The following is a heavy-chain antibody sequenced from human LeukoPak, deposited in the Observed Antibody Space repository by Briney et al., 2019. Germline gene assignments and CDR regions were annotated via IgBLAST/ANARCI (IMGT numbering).Heavy chain of an antibody. V-gene: IGHV1-18*01. CDR3: ARDRLAYGSGSYYNGDDSSYYYYYYMDV. D-gene: IGHD3-10*01. CDR1: GYTFTSYG. CDR2: ISAYNGNT. Sequence: GESLKISCKASGYTFTSYGISWVRQAPGQGLEWMGWISAYNGNTNYAQKLQGRVTMTTDTSTSTAYMELSSLRSEDTAVYYCARDRLAYGSGSYYNGDDSSYYYYYYMDVWGKGTTVTVSS. J-gene: IGHJ6*03.